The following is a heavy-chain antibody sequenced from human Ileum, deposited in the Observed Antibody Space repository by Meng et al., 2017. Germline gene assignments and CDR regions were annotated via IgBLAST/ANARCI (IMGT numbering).Heavy chain of an antibody. D-gene: IGHD1-26*01. Sequence: QVPLQQSGPGLVKPSQPLSLTCAISGDSVSRNSAAWNWIRQSPSRGLEWLGRTYYRSKWFNEYAVSVKSRITINPDTSENQFSLQLNSVTPEDAAVYYCARGGGSYYHFDYWGQGTLVTVSS. CDR2: TYYRSKWFN. CDR3: ARGGGSYYHFDY. CDR1: GDSVSRNSAA. J-gene: IGHJ4*02. V-gene: IGHV6-1*01.